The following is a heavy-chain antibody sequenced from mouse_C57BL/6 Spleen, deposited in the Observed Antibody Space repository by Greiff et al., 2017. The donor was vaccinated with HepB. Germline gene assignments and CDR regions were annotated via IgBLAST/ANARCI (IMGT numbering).Heavy chain of an antibody. CDR1: GFTFSSYA. J-gene: IGHJ3*01. CDR3: TRGDYDAGFAY. Sequence: EVKVVESGEGLVKPGGSLKLSCAASGFTFSSYAMSWVRQTPEKRLEWVAYISSGGDYIYYADTVKGRFTISRDNARNTLYLQMSSLKSEDTAMYYCTRGDYDAGFAYWGQGTLVTVSA. CDR2: ISSGGDYI. D-gene: IGHD2-4*01. V-gene: IGHV5-9-1*02.